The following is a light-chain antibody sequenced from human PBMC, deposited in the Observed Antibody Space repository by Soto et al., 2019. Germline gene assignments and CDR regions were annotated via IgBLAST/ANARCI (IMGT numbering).Light chain of an antibody. CDR1: SSSIGARFD. Sequence: QSVLTQPPSVSGAPGQRVTISCTGSSSSIGARFDVHWYQQLPGRAPKLLIYDNNNRPSGVPDRFSGSRSGTSASLAITGLQAEDEADYYCQSYDSSLRGVFGTGTKVTVL. J-gene: IGLJ1*01. V-gene: IGLV1-40*01. CDR3: QSYDSSLRGV. CDR2: DNN.